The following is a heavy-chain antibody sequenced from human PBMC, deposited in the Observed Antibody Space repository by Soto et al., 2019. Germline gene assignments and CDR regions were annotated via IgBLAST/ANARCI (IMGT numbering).Heavy chain of an antibody. CDR2: ISGSGGST. V-gene: IGHV3-23*01. Sequence: EVQLLESGGGLVQPGGSLRLSCAASGFTFSRYAMSWVRQAPGKGLEWVSAISGSGGSTYYADSVKGRFTISRDNSKNTLYLHMNSLRAEATSVYYCETDSIAAARVPMNLFYPWGQVPLVTVSS. CDR3: ETDSIAAARVPMNLFYP. CDR1: GFTFSRYA. D-gene: IGHD6-13*01. J-gene: IGHJ5*02.